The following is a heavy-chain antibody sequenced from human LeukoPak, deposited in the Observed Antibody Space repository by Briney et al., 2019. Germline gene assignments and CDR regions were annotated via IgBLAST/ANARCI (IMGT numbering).Heavy chain of an antibody. Sequence: SVKVSCKASGGTFSSYAISWVRQAPGQGLEWMGGIIPIFGTANYAQKFQGRVTITADESTSTAYMELSSLRSEDTAVYYCAREVLGMVRGSYYYYYMDVWGKGTTVTISS. D-gene: IGHD3-10*01. J-gene: IGHJ6*03. CDR1: GGTFSSYA. V-gene: IGHV1-69*13. CDR3: AREVLGMVRGSYYYYYMDV. CDR2: IIPIFGTA.